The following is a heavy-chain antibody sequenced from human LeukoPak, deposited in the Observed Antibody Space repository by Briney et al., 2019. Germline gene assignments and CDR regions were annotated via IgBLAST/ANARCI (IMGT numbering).Heavy chain of an antibody. V-gene: IGHV3-74*01. J-gene: IGHJ4*01. Sequence: PGGSLRLSCAASGFTFRRYRMHWARQAPGKGLVWVSHISRDGTSTSYADFVKGRVTISRDNAKNTVYLQMNSLRVEDTAVYYCARADCGGDCSRRHFDYWGHGTLVTVSS. D-gene: IGHD2-21*02. CDR2: ISRDGTST. CDR3: ARADCGGDCSRRHFDY. CDR1: GFTFRRYR.